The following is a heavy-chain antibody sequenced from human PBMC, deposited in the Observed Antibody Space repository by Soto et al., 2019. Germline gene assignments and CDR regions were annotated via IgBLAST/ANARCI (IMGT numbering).Heavy chain of an antibody. V-gene: IGHV4-31*03. Sequence: QVQLQESGPGLVKPSQTLSLTCTVSGGSISSGGYYWSWIRQHPGKGLEWIGYIYCSGSTYYNPSLKSRVTISVDTSQNQFSLKLSSVTAADTAVYYCARERIAAAVSFDYWGPGTLVTVFS. CDR3: ARERIAAAVSFDY. CDR1: GGSISSGGYY. CDR2: IYCSGST. D-gene: IGHD6-13*01. J-gene: IGHJ4*02.